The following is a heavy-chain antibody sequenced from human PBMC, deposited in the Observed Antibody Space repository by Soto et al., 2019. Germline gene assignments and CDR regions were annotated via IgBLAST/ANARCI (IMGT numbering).Heavy chain of an antibody. CDR1: GFTFSSYA. CDR2: ISGSGGST. Sequence: GGSLRLSCAASGFTFSSYAMSWVRQAPGKGLEWVSAISGSGGSTYYADSVKGRFTVSRDNSKNTLYLQMNSLRAEDTAVYYCAKEEDITIFGVAIPCGMDVWGQGTTVTVSS. V-gene: IGHV3-23*01. J-gene: IGHJ6*02. D-gene: IGHD3-3*01. CDR3: AKEEDITIFGVAIPCGMDV.